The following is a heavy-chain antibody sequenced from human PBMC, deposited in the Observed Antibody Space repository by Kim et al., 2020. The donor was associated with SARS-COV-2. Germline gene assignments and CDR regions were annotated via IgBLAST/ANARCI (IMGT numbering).Heavy chain of an antibody. CDR3: AREDVGDYVDY. V-gene: IGHV3-7*03. CDR2: IKQDGSEK. CDR1: GFTFSSYW. J-gene: IGHJ4*02. Sequence: GGSLRLSCAASGFTFSSYWMSWVRQAPGKGLEWVANIKQDGSEKYYVDSVKGRFTIFRDNAKNSLYLQMNSLRAEDTAVYYCAREDVGDYVDYWGQGTLVTVSS.